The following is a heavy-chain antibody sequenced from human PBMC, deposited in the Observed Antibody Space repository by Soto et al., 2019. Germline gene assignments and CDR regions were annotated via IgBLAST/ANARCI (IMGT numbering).Heavy chain of an antibody. CDR1: GYSFTRYG. D-gene: IGHD3-22*01. V-gene: IGHV5-10-1*01. Sequence: GETLKISCKGSGYSFTRYGIYWVRQMPGKGLEWMGRIDPSDSYTNYSPSFQGHVTISADKSISTAYLQWSSLKASDTAMYYCARHPYDSSGYYHNWFDPWGQGTLVTAPQ. CDR3: ARHPYDSSGYYHNWFDP. CDR2: IDPSDSYT. J-gene: IGHJ5*02.